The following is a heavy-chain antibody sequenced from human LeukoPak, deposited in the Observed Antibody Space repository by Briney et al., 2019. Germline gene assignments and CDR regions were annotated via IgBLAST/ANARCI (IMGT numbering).Heavy chain of an antibody. CDR1: GYTFTGYY. D-gene: IGHD3-22*01. V-gene: IGHV1-46*01. CDR2: INPSGGST. CDR3: ARDYYDSSGYYRFDY. J-gene: IGHJ4*02. Sequence: GASVKVSCKASGYTFTGYYMHWVRQAPGQGLEWMGIINPSGGSTSYAQKFQGRVTMTRDTSTSTVYMELSSLRSEDTAVYYCARDYYDSSGYYRFDYWGQGTLVTVSS.